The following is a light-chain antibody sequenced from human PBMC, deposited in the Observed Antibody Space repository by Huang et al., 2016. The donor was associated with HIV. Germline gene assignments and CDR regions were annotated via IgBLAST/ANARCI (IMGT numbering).Light chain of an antibody. CDR3: LQHNGHPLT. CDR1: QGISNR. V-gene: IGKV1-17*03. CDR2: DAS. Sequence: DIQMTQSPSVMSASVGDRVTISCRASQGISNRLVWFQQKPGRVPKRLIHDASSLESGVPKRFIGRGSGTEFTLTINSLQPEDFATYYCLQHNGHPLTFGGGTRVEIK. J-gene: IGKJ4*01.